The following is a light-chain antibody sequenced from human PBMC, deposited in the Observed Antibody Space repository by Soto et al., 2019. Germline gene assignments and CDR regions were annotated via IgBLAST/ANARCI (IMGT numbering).Light chain of an antibody. CDR3: QQAASFPIT. Sequence: DIQMTQPPSTLSGSVGDRVTITCRASQTISSWLAWYQQKPGKAPKLLIYDASSLESGVPSRFSGSGSGTEFTLTISSLQPDDFATYYCQQAASFPITFGQGTRLEI. CDR1: QTISSW. CDR2: DAS. V-gene: IGKV1-5*01. J-gene: IGKJ5*01.